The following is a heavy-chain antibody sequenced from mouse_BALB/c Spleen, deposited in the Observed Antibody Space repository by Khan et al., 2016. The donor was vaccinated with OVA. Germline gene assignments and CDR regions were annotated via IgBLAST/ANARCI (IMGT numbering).Heavy chain of an antibody. CDR1: GFNIKDYY. V-gene: IGHV14-1*02. CDR3: TRDGYCPWFVY. D-gene: IGHD2-3*01. CDR2: IDPENGNT. Sequence: EVQLQESGAELVRPGALVKLSCKASGFNIKDYYIHWVKQRPEQGLEWIGWIDPENGNTIYDPKFQGKATITADTSSNTAYLQLSSLTSEDTAVYYCTRDGYCPWFVYWGQGTMVTVSA. J-gene: IGHJ3*01.